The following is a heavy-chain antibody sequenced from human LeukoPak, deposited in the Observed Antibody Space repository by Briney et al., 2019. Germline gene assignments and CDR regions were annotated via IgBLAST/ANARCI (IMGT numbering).Heavy chain of an antibody. CDR2: IYYSGIT. CDR1: GGSISSYY. V-gene: IGHV4-59*01. CDR3: ASSHLYSSSWYLSGRFDY. J-gene: IGHJ4*02. Sequence: SETLSLTCTVSGGSISSYYWSWIRQPPGKGLEWIGYIYYSGITTYNPSLKSRVAISVDTSKKQFSLKLSSVTAADTAVYYCASSHLYSSSWYLSGRFDYWGQGTLVTVSS. D-gene: IGHD6-13*01.